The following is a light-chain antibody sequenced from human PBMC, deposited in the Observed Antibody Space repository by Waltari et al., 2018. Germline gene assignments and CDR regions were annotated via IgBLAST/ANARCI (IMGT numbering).Light chain of an antibody. CDR1: HGTY. J-gene: IGLJ1*01. V-gene: IGLV2-11*01. CDR3: STYSGNYV. Sequence: QSVLPHPHSVSGSPAQSFPISCHRPHGTYVSWYQQHPGKGPNLLIYAVNKRPSGVPDRFSGSKSANTASLTISGLRSDDEADYYCSTYSGNYVFGSGTAVAVL. CDR2: AVN.